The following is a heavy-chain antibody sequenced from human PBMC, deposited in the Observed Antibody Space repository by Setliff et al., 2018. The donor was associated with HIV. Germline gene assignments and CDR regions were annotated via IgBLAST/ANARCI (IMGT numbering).Heavy chain of an antibody. Sequence: SETLSLTCTVSGGSISGYYWSWIRQLPGKGLEWIGYIYYRGSTDYNPSLKSRVTISIDTSKNQFSLKLSSVTAADTAVYYCARSVDTTLVPAYYFDYWGQGTLVTVSS. CDR2: IYYRGST. J-gene: IGHJ4*02. CDR3: ARSVDTTLVPAYYFDY. D-gene: IGHD5-18*01. V-gene: IGHV4-59*01. CDR1: GGSISGYY.